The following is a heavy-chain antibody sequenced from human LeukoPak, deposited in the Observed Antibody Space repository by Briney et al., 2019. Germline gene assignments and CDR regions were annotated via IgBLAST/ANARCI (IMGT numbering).Heavy chain of an antibody. CDR3: ARGYSSGWFFGYNDY. V-gene: IGHV3-7*04. CDR1: AFTFSTSW. Sequence: GGSLRLSCAASAFTFSTSWMAWVRQAPGKGLEWVASIKSDGSEKYYVDSVKGRFTISRDNAKNSLYLQMNSLRAEDTAVYYCARGYSSGWFFGYNDYWGQGTLVTVSS. CDR2: IKSDGSEK. D-gene: IGHD6-19*01. J-gene: IGHJ4*02.